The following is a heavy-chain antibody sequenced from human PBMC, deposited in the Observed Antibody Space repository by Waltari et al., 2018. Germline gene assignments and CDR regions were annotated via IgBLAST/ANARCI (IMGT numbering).Heavy chain of an antibody. Sequence: EVQLVESGGDLVQPGGSLRLAGAAPGFAFSSYWMQWVRQVPGKGLVWVSLINSDGSNTEYADSVKGRFTISRDNAKNSLYLQMNSLRVEDTAVYYCLGGAGWLTDYWGQGTLVTVSS. CDR2: INSDGSNT. CDR3: LGGAGWLTDY. CDR1: GFAFSSYW. J-gene: IGHJ4*02. D-gene: IGHD2-15*01. V-gene: IGHV3-74*03.